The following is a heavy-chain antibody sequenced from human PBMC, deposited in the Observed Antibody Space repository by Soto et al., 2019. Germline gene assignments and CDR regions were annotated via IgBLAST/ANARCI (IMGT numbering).Heavy chain of an antibody. D-gene: IGHD6-13*01. Sequence: SETLSLTSPVSGFTISSDDYYWSWIRQPPGKGLEWVGYIHHSGNSYYTPSLRSRITISLDTSRNHFSLSLFSVTAADTAVYYCGSLIAAAGTFNWFDPWGQGTLVTVSS. CDR2: IHHSGNS. V-gene: IGHV4-30-4*01. J-gene: IGHJ5*02. CDR1: GFTISSDDYY. CDR3: GSLIAAAGTFNWFDP.